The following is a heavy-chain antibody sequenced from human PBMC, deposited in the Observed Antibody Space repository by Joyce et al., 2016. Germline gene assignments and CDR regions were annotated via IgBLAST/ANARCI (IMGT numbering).Heavy chain of an antibody. J-gene: IGHJ4*02. D-gene: IGHD6-19*01. CDR1: GYTFTDYY. CDR2: INPNRGGT. V-gene: IGHV1-2*02. CDR3: ARDFGWAVADTRGDY. Sequence: QVQLVQSGAEVRKPGASVKVSCKASGYTFTDYYMHWVRQAPGQGLEWMGWINPNRGGTKYAQRVQGRVTLTRDTSISTASMEVSRLRSDDTAVYFCARDFGWAVADTRGDYWGQGTLVTVSS.